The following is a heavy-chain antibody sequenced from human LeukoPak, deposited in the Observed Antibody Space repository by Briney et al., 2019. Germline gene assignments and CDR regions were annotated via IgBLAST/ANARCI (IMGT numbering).Heavy chain of an antibody. CDR1: GGSISSYY. D-gene: IGHD3-10*01. Sequence: SETLSLTCTVSGGSISSYYWSWIRQPPGKGLEWIGYIYYSGSANYNPSLKSRVTISADTSKNQFSLKLSSVTAADTAVYYCAASWGSGSYYDYYGMDVWGQGTTVTVSS. CDR2: IYYSGSA. J-gene: IGHJ6*02. CDR3: AASWGSGSYYDYYGMDV. V-gene: IGHV4-59*08.